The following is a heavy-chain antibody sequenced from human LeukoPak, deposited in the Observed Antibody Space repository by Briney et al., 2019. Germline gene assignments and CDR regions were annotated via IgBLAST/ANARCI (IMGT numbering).Heavy chain of an antibody. CDR1: GGSISSGDYY. CDR3: ARGGIIVATTLDY. V-gene: IGHV4-30-4*01. D-gene: IGHD5-12*01. Sequence: SQTLSLTCTVSGGSISSGDYYWSWIRQPPGKGLEWIGYIYYSGSTYNPSLKSRVTISVDTSKNQFSLKLSSVTAADTAVYYCARGGIIVATTLDYWGQGTLVTVSS. CDR2: IYYSGST. J-gene: IGHJ4*02.